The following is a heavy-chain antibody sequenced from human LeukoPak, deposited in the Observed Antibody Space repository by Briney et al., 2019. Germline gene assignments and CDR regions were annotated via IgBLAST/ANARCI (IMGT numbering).Heavy chain of an antibody. CDR2: INPSGGST. D-gene: IGHD2-2*01. V-gene: IGHV1-46*01. CDR3: ARDHGVVVPAAMSPWYYYGMDV. CDR1: GYTFTSYY. Sequence: GASVKVSCKASGYTFTSYYMHWVRQAPGQGLEWMGIINPSGGSTSYAQKFQGRVTMTRDTSTSTVYMELGSLRSEDTAVYYCARDHGVVVPAAMSPWYYYGMDVWGKGTTVTVSS. J-gene: IGHJ6*04.